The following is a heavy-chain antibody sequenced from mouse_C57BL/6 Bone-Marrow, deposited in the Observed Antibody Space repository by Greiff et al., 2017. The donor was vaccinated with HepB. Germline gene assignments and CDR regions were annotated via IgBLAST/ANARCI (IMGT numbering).Heavy chain of an antibody. CDR2: IDPSDSYI. CDR3: VKRAALRSWFAY. CDR1: GYTFTSYW. Sequence: QVQLQQPGAEFVKPGASVKLSCKASGYTFTSYWMQWVKQRPGQGLEWIGEIDPSDSYINYNQKFKGKATLTVDTSSSTAYMQLSSLTSEDSAVYYCVKRAALRSWFAYWGQGTLVTVSA. J-gene: IGHJ3*01. D-gene: IGHD1-1*01. V-gene: IGHV1-50*01.